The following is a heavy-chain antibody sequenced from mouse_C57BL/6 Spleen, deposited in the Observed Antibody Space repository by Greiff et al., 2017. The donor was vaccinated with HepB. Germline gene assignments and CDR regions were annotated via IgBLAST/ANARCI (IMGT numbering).Heavy chain of an antibody. CDR3: ARHGYGFDY. J-gene: IGHJ2*01. CDR2: ISGGGGNT. D-gene: IGHD2-2*01. V-gene: IGHV5-9*01. Sequence: EVQGVESGGGLVKPGGSLKLSCAASGFTFSSYTMSWVRQTPEKRLEWVATISGGGGNTYYPDSVKGRFTISRDNAKNTLYLQMSSLRSEDTALYYCARHGYGFDYWGQGTTLTVSS. CDR1: GFTFSSYT.